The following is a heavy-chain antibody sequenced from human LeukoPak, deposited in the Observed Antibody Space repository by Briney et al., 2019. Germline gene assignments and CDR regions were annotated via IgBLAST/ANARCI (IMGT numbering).Heavy chain of an antibody. CDR1: GFTFKDYA. J-gene: IGHJ5*02. Sequence: GGSLRLSCTASGFTFKDYATSWVRQAPGKGLEWISAIFGGGGGEYYADSVRGRFTMSRDNSKNTLYLQMNSLRGDDTAVYYCAKQEGCYLVIYHADHWGPGTLVTVSS. D-gene: IGHD3-9*01. CDR2: IFGGGGGE. CDR3: AKQEGCYLVIYHADH. V-gene: IGHV3-23*01.